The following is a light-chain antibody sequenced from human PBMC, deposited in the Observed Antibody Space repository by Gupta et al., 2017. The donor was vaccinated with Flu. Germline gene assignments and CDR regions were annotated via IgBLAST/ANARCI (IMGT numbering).Light chain of an antibody. V-gene: IGKV2-30*01. Sequence: DVVLTQSQLSLLVTLGQAASISCRSSESLVFSDGDSYVSWFHQRPGQTTRRLIYKASNRDSGVPDRISGSGSGTDFTLKISRVEAEDVGVYYCMHSSRWPWTFGQGSKVEI. J-gene: IGKJ1*01. CDR3: MHSSRWPWT. CDR1: ESLVFSDGDSY. CDR2: KAS.